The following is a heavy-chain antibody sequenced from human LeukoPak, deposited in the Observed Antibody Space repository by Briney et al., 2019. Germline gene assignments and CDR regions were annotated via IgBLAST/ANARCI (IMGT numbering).Heavy chain of an antibody. D-gene: IGHD3-22*01. CDR3: ARDYMGDSSGYAVNDALDI. J-gene: IGHJ3*02. CDR2: IYDSGST. Sequence: SGTLSLTCAVSGDSISSSNWWSWVRQPPGRGLEWIGEIYDSGSTNYNPSLKSRVTISGDKSKNQFSLKLSSVTAADTAVYYCARDYMGDSSGYAVNDALDIWGQGTMVIVSS. V-gene: IGHV4-4*02. CDR1: GDSISSSNW.